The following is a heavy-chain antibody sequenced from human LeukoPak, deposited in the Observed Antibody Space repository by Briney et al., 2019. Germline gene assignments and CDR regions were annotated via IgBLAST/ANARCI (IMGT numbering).Heavy chain of an antibody. V-gene: IGHV5-51*01. CDR2: IYPGDSDT. CDR3: ARLLRRLRYFDWLFENGMDV. D-gene: IGHD3-9*01. CDR1: GYSFTSYW. J-gene: IGHJ6*02. Sequence: GESLKISCKGSGYSFTSYWIGWVRQMPGKGLEWMGIIYPGDSDTRYSPSFQGQVTISADKSISTAYLQWSSLKASDTAMYYCARLLRRLRYFDWLFENGMDVWGQGTTVTVSS.